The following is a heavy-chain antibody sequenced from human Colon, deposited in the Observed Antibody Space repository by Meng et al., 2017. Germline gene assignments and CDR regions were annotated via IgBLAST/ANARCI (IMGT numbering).Heavy chain of an antibody. CDR1: GFTFSSYL. V-gene: IGHV3-23*01. J-gene: IGHJ3*02. CDR3: ARRSITVTTKWGAFDI. Sequence: GESLKISCAASGFTFSSYLMNWIRQAPGKGLEWISSITSSGGDTFYADSVKGRFTISRDNSKNTVYLQMDSLRGEDTAVYYCARRSITVTTKWGAFDIWGQGTGVTVSS. CDR2: ITSSGGDT. D-gene: IGHD4-17*01.